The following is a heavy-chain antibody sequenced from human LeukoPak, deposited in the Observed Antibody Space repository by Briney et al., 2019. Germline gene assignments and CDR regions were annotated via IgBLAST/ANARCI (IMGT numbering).Heavy chain of an antibody. V-gene: IGHV3-30-3*01. CDR3: AKDRVTGLEYFQH. J-gene: IGHJ1*01. CDR2: ISYDGSNK. Sequence: GGSLRLSCAASGFTFSSYAMHWVRQAPGKGLEWVAVISYDGSNKYYADSVKGRFTISRDNSKNTLYLQMNSLRAEDTAVYYCAKDRVTGLEYFQHWGQGTLVTVSS. CDR1: GFTFSSYA. D-gene: IGHD2-21*02.